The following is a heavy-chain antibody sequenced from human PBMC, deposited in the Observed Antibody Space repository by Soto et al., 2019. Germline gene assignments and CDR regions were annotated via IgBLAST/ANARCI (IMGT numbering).Heavy chain of an antibody. Sequence: SETLSLTCAVYGGSFSGYYWSWIRQPPWKGLDWVGDINHSGRTNYNPSLKSRVTISVDTSKNQFSLKLSSVTAADTAVYYCARGRLAARVTTVYRGGYGMDVWGQGTTVNVSS. CDR2: INHSGRT. CDR1: GGSFSGYY. J-gene: IGHJ6*02. V-gene: IGHV4-34*01. CDR3: ARGRLAARVTTVYRGGYGMDV. D-gene: IGHD4-4*01.